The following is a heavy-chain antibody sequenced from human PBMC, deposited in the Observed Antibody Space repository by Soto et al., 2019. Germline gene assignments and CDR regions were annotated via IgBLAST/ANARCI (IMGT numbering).Heavy chain of an antibody. D-gene: IGHD6-13*01. CDR3: AKDLVAAAGTGPGYSDL. J-gene: IGHJ2*01. CDR1: GFTFSSYG. CDR2: ISYDGSNK. V-gene: IGHV3-30*18. Sequence: GGSLRLSCAASGFTFSSYGMHWVRQAPGKGLEWVAVISYDGSNKYYADSVKGRFTISRDNSKNTLYLQMNSLRAEDTAVYYCAKDLVAAAGTGPGYSDLWGRGTLVTVSS.